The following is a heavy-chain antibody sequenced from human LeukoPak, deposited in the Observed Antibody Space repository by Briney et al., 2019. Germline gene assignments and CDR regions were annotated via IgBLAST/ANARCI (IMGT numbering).Heavy chain of an antibody. J-gene: IGHJ6*03. CDR2: IYFSGST. V-gene: IGHV4-38-2*01. CDR1: GYSISSGYY. Sequence: SETLSLTCAVSGYSISSGYYWGWIRPAPGKGLEWIGGIYFSGSTYYNPSLKRRVTISVDTSKNQIPRKLSSVTAADTAVYYCASLRDYYYMDVWGKGTTVTVSS. CDR3: ASLRDYYYMDV.